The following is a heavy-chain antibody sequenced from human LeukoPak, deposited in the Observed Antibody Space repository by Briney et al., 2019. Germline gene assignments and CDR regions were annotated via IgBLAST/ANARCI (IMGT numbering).Heavy chain of an antibody. D-gene: IGHD1-1*01. Sequence: GGSLRLSCAASGFTFSSYEMNWVRQAPGKGLEWVSYISSSGSTIYYADSVKGRFTISRDNSKNSLYLQMNSLRAEDTAVYYCAREMLERGEDYWGQGTLVTVSS. V-gene: IGHV3-48*03. CDR3: AREMLERGEDY. CDR2: ISSSGSTI. J-gene: IGHJ4*02. CDR1: GFTFSSYE.